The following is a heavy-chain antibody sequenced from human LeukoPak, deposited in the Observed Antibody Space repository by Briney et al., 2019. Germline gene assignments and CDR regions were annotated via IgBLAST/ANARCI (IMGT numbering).Heavy chain of an antibody. V-gene: IGHV4-39*01. Sequence: SQTLSLTCTVSGGSISSSSYYWGWIRQPRAKGLARIGSNYFRGSNYYNPSLKSRITISVDTSKNQFSLKLSSVTAADTAVYYCARPNYDSSGLTDYWGQGTLVTVSS. CDR1: GGSISSSSYY. D-gene: IGHD3-22*01. J-gene: IGHJ4*02. CDR3: ARPNYDSSGLTDY. CDR2: NYFRGSN.